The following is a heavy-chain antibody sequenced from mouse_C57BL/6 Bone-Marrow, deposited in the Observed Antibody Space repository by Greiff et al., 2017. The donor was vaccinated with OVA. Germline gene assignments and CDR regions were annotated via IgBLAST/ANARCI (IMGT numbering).Heavy chain of an antibody. CDR1: GYTFTDYY. CDR2: IYPGSGNT. D-gene: IGHD6-1*01. V-gene: IGHV1-76*01. J-gene: IGHJ4*01. CDR3: ARGPSLYAMDY. Sequence: LQESGAELVRPGASVKLSCKASGYTFTDYYINWVKQRPGQGLEWIARIYPGSGNTYYNEKFKGKATLTAEKSSSTAYMQLSSLTSEDSAVYFCARGPSLYAMDYWGQGTSVTVSS.